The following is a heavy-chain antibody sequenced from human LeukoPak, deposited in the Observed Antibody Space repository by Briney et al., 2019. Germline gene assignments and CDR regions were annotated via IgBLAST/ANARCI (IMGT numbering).Heavy chain of an antibody. CDR1: GGSFSGYY. J-gene: IGHJ5*02. CDR3: ARGSGGLFGELGFGWFDP. V-gene: IGHV4-34*01. Sequence: SETLSLTCAVYGGSFSGYYWSWIRQPPGKGLKCIGEINHSGSTNYNPSLKSRVTISVDTSKNQFSLKLSSVTAADTAVYYCARGSGGLFGELGFGWFDPWGQGTLVTVSS. CDR2: INHSGST. D-gene: IGHD3-10*02.